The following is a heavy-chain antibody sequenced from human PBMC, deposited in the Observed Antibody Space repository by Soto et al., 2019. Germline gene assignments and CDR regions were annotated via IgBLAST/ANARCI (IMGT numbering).Heavy chain of an antibody. CDR1: GLTFSDHY. CDR3: ASPGGGYSYHS. V-gene: IGHV3-72*01. CDR2: SRNKANSYST. D-gene: IGHD5-18*01. J-gene: IGHJ4*02. Sequence: EVHLVESGGDLVQPGGSLRLSCVASGLTFSDHYMDWVRQTPGKGLEWVGRSRNKANSYSTEYAASVKDRFIISRDDSKDALYLQMNSLKTEDTAVYYCASPGGGYSYHSWGQGTLVSVSS.